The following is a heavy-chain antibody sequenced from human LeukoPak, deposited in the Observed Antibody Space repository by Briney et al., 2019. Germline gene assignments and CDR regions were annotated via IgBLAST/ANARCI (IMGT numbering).Heavy chain of an antibody. Sequence: SGGSLRLSCAASGFTFSSYGMHWVRQAPGKGLEWVAFIRYDGSNKYYADSVKGRFTISRDNSKNTLYLQMNSLRAEDTAVYYCAKDAYYDFRSGYPDYWGQGTLVTVSS. CDR2: IRYDGSNK. CDR3: AKDAYYDFRSGYPDY. CDR1: GFTFSSYG. V-gene: IGHV3-30*02. D-gene: IGHD3-3*01. J-gene: IGHJ4*02.